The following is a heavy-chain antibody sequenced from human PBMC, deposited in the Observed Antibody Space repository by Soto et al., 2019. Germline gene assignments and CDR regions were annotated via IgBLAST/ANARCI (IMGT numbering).Heavy chain of an antibody. CDR3: ARVMSAAFDI. CDR1: GFTVSSNY. J-gene: IGHJ3*02. Sequence: GGSLILSCAASGFTVSSNYMSGVRQAPGKGLEWVSVIYSGGSTYYADSVKGRFTISRHNSKNTLYLQMNSLRAEDTAVYYCARVMSAAFDIWGQGTMVTVSS. D-gene: IGHD3-10*02. CDR2: IYSGGST. V-gene: IGHV3-53*04.